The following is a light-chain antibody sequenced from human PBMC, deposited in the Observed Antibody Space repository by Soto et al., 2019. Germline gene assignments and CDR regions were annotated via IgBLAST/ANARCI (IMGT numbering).Light chain of an antibody. CDR1: SSDVGNYNL. J-gene: IGLJ3*02. CDR3: CSYAGDSTWV. V-gene: IGLV2-23*01. CDR2: EGS. Sequence: QSALTQPASVSGSPGQSITISCTGTSSDVGNYNLVSWYQQHPGEAPKLLIYEGSKRPSGVSNRFSGSIFGNTASLTISGLQAEYEVDYYCCSYAGDSTWVFGGGTKLTVL.